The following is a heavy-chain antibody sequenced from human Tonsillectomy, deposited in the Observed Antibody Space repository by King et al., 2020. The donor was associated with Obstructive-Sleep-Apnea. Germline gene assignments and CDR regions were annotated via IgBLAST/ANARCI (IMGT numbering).Heavy chain of an antibody. D-gene: IGHD3-22*01. CDR2: IKQDGGEK. V-gene: IGHV3-7*03. CDR1: GFTFSSYW. J-gene: IGHJ3*02. CDR3: ARDLDYYDSSGHWDALDI. Sequence: QLVQSGGGLVQPGGSLRLSCAASGFTFSSYWMMWVRQAPGKGLEWVANIKQDGGEKYYVDSVKGRFTISRDKAKNSLYVQMNSLGGEDTAVYYCARDLDYYDSSGHWDALDIWGQGTRVTVSS.